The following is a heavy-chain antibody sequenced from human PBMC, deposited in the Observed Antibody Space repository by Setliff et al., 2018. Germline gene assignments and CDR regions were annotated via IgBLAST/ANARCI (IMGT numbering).Heavy chain of an antibody. CDR2: IRSKVYGGTT. Sequence: GGSLRLSCTAYGFTFGDYAMSWVRQAPGKGLEWVGFIRSKVYGGTTEHAASVKGRFTIPRDDSKNIAYLQMNSLKTEDTAVYYCIRDTHGGYCSGGSCYYFDYWGQGTQVTVS. CDR3: IRDTHGGYCSGGSCYYFDY. CDR1: GFTFGDYA. D-gene: IGHD2-15*01. J-gene: IGHJ4*02. V-gene: IGHV3-49*04.